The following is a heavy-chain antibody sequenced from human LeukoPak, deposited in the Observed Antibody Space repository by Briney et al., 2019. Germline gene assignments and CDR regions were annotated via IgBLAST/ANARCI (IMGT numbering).Heavy chain of an antibody. V-gene: IGHV4-34*01. D-gene: IGHD3-22*01. J-gene: IGHJ4*02. CDR1: GGSFSGYY. CDR3: ARGRYYDSSGYRKNDY. Sequence: SETLSLTCAVYGGSFSGYYWSLIRQPPGKGLEWIGEINHSGSTNYNPSLKSRVTISVDTSKNQFSLKLSSVTAADTAVYYCARGRYYDSSGYRKNDYWGQGTLVTVSS. CDR2: INHSGST.